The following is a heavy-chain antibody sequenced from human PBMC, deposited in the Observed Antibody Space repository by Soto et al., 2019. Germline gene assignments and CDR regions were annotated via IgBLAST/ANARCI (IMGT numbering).Heavy chain of an antibody. CDR1: GITFRSYG. CDR3: AKDRRGHYDTTGYSIWRNSAYYYGLDV. Sequence: PGGSLRLSCAASGITFRSYGMHWVRQAPGKGLDWVAVISYDGTNKYYANSVKGRFTISRDNPRNTLYLQMNSLRVEDTAVYYCAKDRRGHYDTTGYSIWRNSAYYYGLDVWGQGTTVTVSS. V-gene: IGHV3-30*18. J-gene: IGHJ6*02. CDR2: ISYDGTNK. D-gene: IGHD3-22*01.